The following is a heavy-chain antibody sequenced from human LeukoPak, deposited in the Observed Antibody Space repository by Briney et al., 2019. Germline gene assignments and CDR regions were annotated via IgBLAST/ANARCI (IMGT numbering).Heavy chain of an antibody. CDR3: TTDLLLYCSSTSCYTNTPDY. J-gene: IGHJ4*02. D-gene: IGHD2-2*02. CDR2: IKSKTDGGTT. V-gene: IGHV3-15*01. Sequence: GRSLRLSCAASGFTFSNAWMSWVRQAPGKGLEWVGRIKSKTDGGTTDYAAPVKGRFTISRDDSKNTLYLQMNSLKTEDTAVYYCTTDLLLYCSSTSCYTNTPDYWGQGTLVTVSS. CDR1: GFTFSNAW.